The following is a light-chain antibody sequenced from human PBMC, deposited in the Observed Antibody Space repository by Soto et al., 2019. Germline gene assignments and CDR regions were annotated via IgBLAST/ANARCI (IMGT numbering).Light chain of an antibody. J-gene: IGKJ1*01. CDR1: QTISSW. CDR3: QHYNSYSEA. V-gene: IGKV1-5*03. Sequence: IQMTQSPSTLSASLGERVSSACRASQTISSWLAWYQQKPGKAPKLLIYKASTLKSGVPSRFSGSGSGTEFTLTISSLQPDDFATYYCQHYNSYSEAFGQGTKVDIK. CDR2: KAS.